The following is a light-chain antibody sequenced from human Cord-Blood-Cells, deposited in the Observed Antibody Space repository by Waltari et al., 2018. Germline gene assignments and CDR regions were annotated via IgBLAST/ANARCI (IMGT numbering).Light chain of an antibody. V-gene: IGKV3-15*01. Sequence: EIVMTQSPATLSVSPGERVTLSCRASQSVSRNLAWYQQKPGQAPRLLIYGASTRATGIPARFSGSGSGTEFTLTISSLQSEDFAVYYCQQYNNWPQTFGQGTKLEIK. CDR2: GAS. J-gene: IGKJ2*01. CDR3: QQYNNWPQT. CDR1: QSVSRN.